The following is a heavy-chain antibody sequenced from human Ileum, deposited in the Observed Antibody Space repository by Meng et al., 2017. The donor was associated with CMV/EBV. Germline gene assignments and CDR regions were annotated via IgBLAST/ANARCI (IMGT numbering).Heavy chain of an antibody. CDR3: ATACDTPMKGRATKTKDIVVVPAAHGPPD. V-gene: IGHV3-66*02. CDR1: GFSLSRNY. J-gene: IGHJ4*02. CDR2: IYADGST. Sequence: LSLTCAASGFSLSRNYMNWVRQAPGKGLEWVTVIYADGSTNYADSVKGRFTISRDNSKNTLYLQVNSLRIEDTAVYYCATACDTPMKGRATKTKDIVVVPAAHGPPDWGQGTLVTVSS. D-gene: IGHD2-2*01.